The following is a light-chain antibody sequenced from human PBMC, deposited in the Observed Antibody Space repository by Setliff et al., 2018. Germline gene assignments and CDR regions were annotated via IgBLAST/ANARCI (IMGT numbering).Light chain of an antibody. CDR2: EVT. CDR3: TSYAGSNNYV. V-gene: IGLV2-8*01. J-gene: IGLJ1*01. CDR1: SSDVGGYKY. Sequence: QSALTQPPSASGSPGQSVTISCTGTSSDVGGYKYASWFQQHPGKAPKLMIYEVTKRPSGVPDRFSGSKSGNTASLTVSVLQAEDEADYYCTSYAGSNNYVFGTGTKVTVL.